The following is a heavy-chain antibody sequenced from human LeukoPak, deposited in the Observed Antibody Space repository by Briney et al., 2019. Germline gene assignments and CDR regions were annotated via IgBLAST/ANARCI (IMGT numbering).Heavy chain of an antibody. Sequence: KPSETLSLTCSVSGGSISSYYWSWIRQPPGKGLEWIGYIYYSGSTNYNPSLKSRVTISVDTSKNQFSLKLSSVTAADTAVYYCARHRDGYNSLDYWGQGTLVTVSS. V-gene: IGHV4-59*01. J-gene: IGHJ4*02. CDR2: IYYSGST. CDR1: GGSISSYY. D-gene: IGHD5-24*01. CDR3: ARHRDGYNSLDY.